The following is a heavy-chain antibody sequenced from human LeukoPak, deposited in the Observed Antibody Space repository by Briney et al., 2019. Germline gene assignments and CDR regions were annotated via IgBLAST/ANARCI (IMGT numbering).Heavy chain of an antibody. D-gene: IGHD1-26*01. CDR1: GVSISSSNYY. J-gene: IGHJ4*02. CDR3: ARHNGDYYRHYDY. Sequence: SETLSLTCTVSGVSISSSNYYWGWIRQPPGKGLEWIGSVRHSGNTYRNPSLKSRVSISVDTSSNQFSLNLTSVTAADTSVYFCARHNGDYYRHYDYWGQETLVTVSS. V-gene: IGHV4-39*01. CDR2: VRHSGNT.